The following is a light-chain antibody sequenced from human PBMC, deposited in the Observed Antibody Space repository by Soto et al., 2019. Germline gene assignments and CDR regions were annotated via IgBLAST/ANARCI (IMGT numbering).Light chain of an antibody. CDR1: QSISNNY. V-gene: IGKV3-20*01. Sequence: EIVLTQSPGTLSLSPGERATLSCRASQSISNNYLAWYQQKPRQAPRLLIYGPSARATGIPDSFSGSGSGTNFTLTISRLEPEDFTTYCCQLSDGSPQYTSGTGTKLYLK. J-gene: IGKJ3*01. CDR3: QLSDGSPQYT. CDR2: GPS.